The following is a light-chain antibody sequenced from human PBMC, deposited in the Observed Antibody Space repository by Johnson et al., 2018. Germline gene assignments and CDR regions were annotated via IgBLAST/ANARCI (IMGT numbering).Light chain of an antibody. Sequence: QSVLTQPPSVSAAPGQKVTISCSGSSSNIGNNYVSWYQQLPGTAPKLLIHENNKRPSGIPDRLSGSKSGPSATLGITGLQTGDESDYHCGTWDSRLSAGNVFGTGTKVTVL. CDR3: GTWDSRLSAGNV. J-gene: IGLJ1*01. CDR1: SSNIGNNY. V-gene: IGLV1-51*02. CDR2: ENN.